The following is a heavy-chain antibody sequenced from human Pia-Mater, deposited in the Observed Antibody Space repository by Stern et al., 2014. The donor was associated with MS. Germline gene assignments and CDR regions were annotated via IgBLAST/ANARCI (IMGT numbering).Heavy chain of an antibody. V-gene: IGHV3-48*02. CDR1: GFTFSPFS. CDR2: ISVTGTTT. D-gene: IGHD2-15*01. J-gene: IGHJ4*02. CDR3: ATPTPAHY. Sequence: VQLVESGGGLVKPGGSLRLSCTASGFTFSPFSMNWVRQAPGKGLEWVAYISVTGTTTSYSDSLTAQFTISRDKAHNSVYLQQNGLRDEDTAVYYCATPTPAHYWGQGTLVTVSS.